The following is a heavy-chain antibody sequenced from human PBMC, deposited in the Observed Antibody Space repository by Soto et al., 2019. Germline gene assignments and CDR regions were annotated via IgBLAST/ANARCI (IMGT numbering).Heavy chain of an antibody. J-gene: IGHJ3*02. CDR1: GYRFIDSY. V-gene: IGHV1-2*02. CDR2: INPRNGGI. Sequence: QGQLVQTGAEVKKPGASVKVSCKASGYRFIDSYIHWVRQAPGQGLEWMGWINPRNGGIKYAQKFQGRVTMTRDKSTITAYMELNRLTSDDTAVYYCARILSWSPDPCDIVVEGALVIVTS. D-gene: IGHD6-13*01. CDR3: ARILSWSPDPCDI.